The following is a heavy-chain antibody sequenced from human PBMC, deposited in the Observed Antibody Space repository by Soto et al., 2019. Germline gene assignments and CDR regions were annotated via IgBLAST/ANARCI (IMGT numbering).Heavy chain of an antibody. CDR3: ARVQSHPYTVTTYGWFDP. CDR1: GYTFTSYG. D-gene: IGHD4-17*01. Sequence: ASVKVSCKASGYTFTSYGISWVRQAPGQGLEWMGWISAYNGNTNYAQKLRGRVTMTTDTSTSTAYMELRSLRSDDTAVYYCARVQSHPYTVTTYGWFDPWGQGTLVTVSS. V-gene: IGHV1-18*01. J-gene: IGHJ5*02. CDR2: ISAYNGNT.